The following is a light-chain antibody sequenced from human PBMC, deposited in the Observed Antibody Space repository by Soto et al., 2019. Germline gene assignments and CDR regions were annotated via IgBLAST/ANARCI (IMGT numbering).Light chain of an antibody. CDR2: DAS. CDR1: QNINNY. V-gene: IGKV1-33*01. CDR3: QQYENTPT. Sequence: DIQMTQSPSSLSASVGDRVTITCQASQNINNYFNWYQQKPGRAPKLLIYDASNLEAGVPSRFRGSGSGKDFTSTISRLTPEDTATYYCQQYENTPTFGHGTRLEIK. J-gene: IGKJ5*01.